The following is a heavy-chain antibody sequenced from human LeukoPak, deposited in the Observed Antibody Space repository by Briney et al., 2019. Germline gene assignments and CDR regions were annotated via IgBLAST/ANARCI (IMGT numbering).Heavy chain of an antibody. Sequence: SETLSLTCTVSGGSISSTFYYWGWIRQPPGKGLEWIGSINYSGSTYYNPSLKSRVTISVDTSKNQFSLKLSSVTAADTAVYYCARRGYIGSSWYFDYWGQGTLVTVSS. CDR3: ARRGYIGSSWYFDY. CDR2: INYSGST. V-gene: IGHV4-39*01. CDR1: GGSISSTFYY. D-gene: IGHD6-13*01. J-gene: IGHJ4*02.